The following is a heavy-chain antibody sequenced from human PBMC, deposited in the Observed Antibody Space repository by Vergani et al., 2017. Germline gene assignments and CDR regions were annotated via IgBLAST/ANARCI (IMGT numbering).Heavy chain of an antibody. J-gene: IGHJ5*02. V-gene: IGHV4-59*02. D-gene: IGHD6-13*01. Sequence: QAQLQESGPGLVKPSETLSLTCHVFGVSVTDYNCNWIRQPPGTGLEWIGSLSTTGGATHASHNPSLKSRVSISVDTSKSQFSLRLTSVTAADSAIYYCSGDTHSWQRADRWGQGLLVSVSS. CDR2: LSTTGGA. CDR3: SGDTHSWQRADR. CDR1: GVSVTDYN.